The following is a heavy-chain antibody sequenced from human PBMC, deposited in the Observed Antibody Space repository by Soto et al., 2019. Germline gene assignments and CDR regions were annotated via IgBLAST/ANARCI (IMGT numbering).Heavy chain of an antibody. CDR2: IIAGNGNT. CDR3: ARAVAVPADFDY. CDR1: GYTFTSYG. D-gene: IGHD6-19*01. Sequence: ASVKVSCKASGYTFTSYGISWVRQAPGQGLEWMGWIIAGNGNTKYSQKFQGRVTITRDTSASTAYMELSSLRSEDTAVYYCARAVAVPADFDYWGQGTLVTVSS. J-gene: IGHJ4*02. V-gene: IGHV1-18*01.